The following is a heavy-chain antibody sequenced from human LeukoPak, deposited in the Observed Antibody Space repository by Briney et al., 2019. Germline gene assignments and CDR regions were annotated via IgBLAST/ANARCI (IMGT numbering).Heavy chain of an antibody. D-gene: IGHD1-26*01. CDR3: ARDGGFGGSYRGDFDY. J-gene: IGHJ4*02. CDR2: ISSSSSYI. Sequence: PGGSLRLSCAASGFTFSSYSMNWVRQAPGKGLEWVSSISSSSSYIYYADSVKGRFTISRDNAKNSLYLQMNSLRAGDTAVYYCARDGGFGGSYRGDFDYWGQGTLVTVSS. CDR1: GFTFSSYS. V-gene: IGHV3-21*01.